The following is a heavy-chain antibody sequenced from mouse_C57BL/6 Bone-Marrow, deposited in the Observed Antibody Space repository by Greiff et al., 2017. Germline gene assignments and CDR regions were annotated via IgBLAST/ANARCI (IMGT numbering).Heavy chain of an antibody. CDR3: TLYGSYGYFDV. V-gene: IGHV6-6*01. CDR1: GFTFSDAW. Sequence: EVMLVESGGGLVQPGGSMKLSCAASGFTFSDAWMDWVRQSPEKGLEWVAEIRNKANNHATYYAESVKGRFTISRDDSKSSVYLQMNSLRAEDTGIYYCTLYGSYGYFDVWGTGTTVTVSS. CDR2: IRNKANNHAT. J-gene: IGHJ1*03. D-gene: IGHD2-1*01.